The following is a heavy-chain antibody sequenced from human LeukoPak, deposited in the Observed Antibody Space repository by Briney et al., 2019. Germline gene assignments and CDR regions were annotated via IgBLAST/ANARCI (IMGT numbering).Heavy chain of an antibody. CDR1: GYTFTDYY. CDR2: INPTGGST. D-gene: IGHD1-26*01. CDR3: ARDNSVGDNAWWFDP. J-gene: IGHJ5*02. V-gene: IGHV1-46*01. Sequence: GASVKVSCKASGYTFTDYYMHWVRQAPGRGLEWMGWINPTGGSTGYAQKFQGRVTMTRDMSTSTDYMELSSLRSEDTAIYYCARDNSVGDNAWWFDPWGQGTLVTVSS.